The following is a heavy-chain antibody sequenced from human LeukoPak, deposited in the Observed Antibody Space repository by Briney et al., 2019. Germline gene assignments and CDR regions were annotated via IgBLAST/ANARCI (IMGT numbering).Heavy chain of an antibody. CDR1: GGSISSNY. CDR3: ARVVGYYDSSGYIDS. Sequence: SETLSLTCTVSGGSISSNYWSWIRQPAGKRLEWIERIYTSGSTNYNPSLKSRVTMSVDTSKNQFSLKLSSVTAADTAVYYCARVVGYYDSSGYIDSWGQGTLVTVSS. J-gene: IGHJ4*02. D-gene: IGHD3-22*01. CDR2: IYTSGST. V-gene: IGHV4-4*07.